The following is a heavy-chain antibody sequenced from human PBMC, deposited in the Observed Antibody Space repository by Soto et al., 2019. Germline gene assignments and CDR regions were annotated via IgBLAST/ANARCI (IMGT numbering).Heavy chain of an antibody. V-gene: IGHV3-23*01. CDR3: AKEWGRPLDY. Sequence: LRLSCAASGFTFSSYAISWVRQAPGKGLEWVSAISNSGGNTYYADSVMGRFTISRDNSKNTLFLQMNSLRAEDTAIYYCAKEWGRPLDYWGQGTLVTVSS. CDR1: GFTFSSYA. J-gene: IGHJ4*02. D-gene: IGHD7-27*01. CDR2: ISNSGGNT.